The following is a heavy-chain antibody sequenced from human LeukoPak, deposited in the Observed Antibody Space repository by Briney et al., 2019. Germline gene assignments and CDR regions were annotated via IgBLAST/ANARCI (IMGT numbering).Heavy chain of an antibody. D-gene: IGHD3-10*01. Sequence: SETLSLTCTVSGGSISSSSYYWGWIRQPPGKGLEWIGSIYYSGSTYYNPSLKSRVTISVDTSKNQFSLKLSSVTAADTAVYYCASRRNRGSGSFYYYYYYMDVWGKGTTVTISS. CDR3: ASRRNRGSGSFYYYYYYMDV. J-gene: IGHJ6*03. V-gene: IGHV4-39*07. CDR1: GGSISSSSYY. CDR2: IYYSGST.